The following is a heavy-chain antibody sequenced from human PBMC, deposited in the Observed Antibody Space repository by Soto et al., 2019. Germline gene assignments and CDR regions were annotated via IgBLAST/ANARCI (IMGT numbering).Heavy chain of an antibody. D-gene: IGHD3-10*01. CDR3: ARDTGMGGFGESVWNYYYYMDV. CDR1: GYTFTSYA. V-gene: IGHV1-3*01. Sequence: ASVKVSCKASGYTFTSYAMHWVRQAPGQRLEWMGWINAGNGNTKYSQKFQGRVTITRDTSASTAYMELSSLRSEDTAMYYCARDTGMGGFGESVWNYYYYMDVWGKGTTVTVSS. J-gene: IGHJ6*03. CDR2: INAGNGNT.